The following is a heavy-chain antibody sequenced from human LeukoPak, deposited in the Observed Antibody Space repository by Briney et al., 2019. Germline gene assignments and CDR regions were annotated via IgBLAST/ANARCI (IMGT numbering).Heavy chain of an antibody. CDR3: TKDSVAAAGTAWFDP. D-gene: IGHD6-13*01. J-gene: IGHJ5*02. CDR1: GFTFSSYG. V-gene: IGHV3-30*18. Sequence: GRSLRLSCAASGFTFSSYGMPWVRQAPGKGLEWVAVISYDGSNKYYADSVKGRFTISRDNSKNTLYLQMNSLRPDDTALYYCTKDSVAAAGTAWFDPWGQGTLVTVSS. CDR2: ISYDGSNK.